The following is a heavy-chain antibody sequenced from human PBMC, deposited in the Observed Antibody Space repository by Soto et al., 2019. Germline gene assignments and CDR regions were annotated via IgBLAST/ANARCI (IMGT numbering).Heavy chain of an antibody. Sequence: PSETLSLTCSVSGGSISGYYWSWIRQPPGKGLEFVGYVYYTGYTNYNPSLKSRLTISLDMSKNQISLKLTSVDTAVYYCAKHVVIVSGGSSYDFWGQGILITLSS. CDR3: AKHVVIVSGGSSYDF. CDR1: GGSISGYY. CDR2: VYYTGYT. V-gene: IGHV4-59*08. D-gene: IGHD1-26*01. J-gene: IGHJ4*02.